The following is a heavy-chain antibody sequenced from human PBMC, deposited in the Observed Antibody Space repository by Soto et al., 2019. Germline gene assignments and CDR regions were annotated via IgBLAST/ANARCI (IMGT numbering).Heavy chain of an antibody. CDR1: GFTFSSYW. J-gene: IGHJ3*02. D-gene: IGHD1-1*01. CDR2: INTDGSRT. Sequence: EVQLVESGGDLVQSGGSLRLSCAASGFTFSSYWMHWVRQAPGKGLVGVSRINTDGSRTDYADSVKGRFTISRDNAKNTLYLQMNSLRAEDTAVYYCARPRGTGSSAFDIWGQGTRVTVSS. V-gene: IGHV3-74*01. CDR3: ARPRGTGSSAFDI.